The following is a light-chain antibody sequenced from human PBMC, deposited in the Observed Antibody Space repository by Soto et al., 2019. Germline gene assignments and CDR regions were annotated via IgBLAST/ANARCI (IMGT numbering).Light chain of an antibody. CDR3: CSYAGSSTPLV. Sequence: QSVLTQPASVSGSRGQSITISFTGTSSDVGNYNLVSWYQKHPGKDPKLLIYEVTQRPSGVTNRFSGSKSGNTASLTISGLQAEDEADYYCCSYAGSSTPLVFGGGTKLTVL. V-gene: IGLV2-23*02. J-gene: IGLJ3*02. CDR2: EVT. CDR1: SSDVGNYNL.